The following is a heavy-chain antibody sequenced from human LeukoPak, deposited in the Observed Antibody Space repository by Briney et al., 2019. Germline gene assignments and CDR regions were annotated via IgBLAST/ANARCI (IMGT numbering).Heavy chain of an antibody. Sequence: GGSLRLSCAASGFDFSNYSINWVRQAPGKGLEWVSYISSSSSNIYHADSVKGRFTISRDNAKNSLHLQMNSLRAEDTAVYYCARVGRSGWTVDYGGQGPLVTVSS. D-gene: IGHD6-19*01. J-gene: IGHJ4*02. CDR2: ISSSSSNI. CDR3: ARVGRSGWTVDY. V-gene: IGHV3-48*04. CDR1: GFDFSNYS.